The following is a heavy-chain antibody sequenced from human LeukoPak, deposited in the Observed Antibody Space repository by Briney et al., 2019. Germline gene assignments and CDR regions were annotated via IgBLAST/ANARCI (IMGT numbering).Heavy chain of an antibody. Sequence: SETLSLTCAVSGYSISSGYYWGWIRQPPGKGLEWIGSIYHSGSTYYNPSLKSRVTISVDTSKNQFSLKLSSVTAADTAVYYCARRKYGDYGNFDYWSQGTLVTVSS. D-gene: IGHD4-17*01. V-gene: IGHV4-38-2*01. CDR2: IYHSGST. J-gene: IGHJ4*02. CDR3: ARRKYGDYGNFDY. CDR1: GYSISSGYY.